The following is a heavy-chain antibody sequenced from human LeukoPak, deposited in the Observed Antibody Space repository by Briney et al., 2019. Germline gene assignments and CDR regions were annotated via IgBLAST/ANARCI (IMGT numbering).Heavy chain of an antibody. D-gene: IGHD3-10*01. CDR1: GFTFSSYA. Sequence: GGSLRLSCAASGFTFSSYAMSWVRQAPGKGLEWVAIIWSDGSNKYYGDSVKGRFTISRDNSKNTLYLQMNSLRAEDTAVYYCARALFAGAFYGMDVWGQGTTVAVSS. V-gene: IGHV3-33*08. CDR3: ARALFAGAFYGMDV. CDR2: IWSDGSNK. J-gene: IGHJ6*02.